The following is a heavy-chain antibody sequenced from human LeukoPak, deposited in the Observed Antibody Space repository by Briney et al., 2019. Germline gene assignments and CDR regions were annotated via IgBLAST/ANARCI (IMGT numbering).Heavy chain of an antibody. CDR1: GYTFTSYY. Sequence: ASVKVSCKASGYTFTSYYMHWVRQAPGQGLEWMGIINPSGGSTSYAQKFQGRVTMTRDTSTSTVYMELSSLRSEDTAVHYCAGGGGNWGAAFDIWGQGTMVTVSS. CDR3: AGGGGNWGAAFDI. D-gene: IGHD4-23*01. CDR2: INPSGGST. J-gene: IGHJ3*02. V-gene: IGHV1-46*01.